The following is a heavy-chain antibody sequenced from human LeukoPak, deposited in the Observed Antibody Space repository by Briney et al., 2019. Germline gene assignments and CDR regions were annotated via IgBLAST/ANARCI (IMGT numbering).Heavy chain of an antibody. CDR3: ARAHVIDILTGYFDY. D-gene: IGHD3-9*01. CDR2: IYYSGST. V-gene: IGHV4-59*01. CDR1: GGSISSYY. J-gene: IGHJ4*02. Sequence: PSETLSLTCTVSGGSISSYYWSWIRQPPGKGLEWIGYIYYSGSTNYNPSLKSRVTISVDTSKNQFSLKLSSVTAADTAVYYCARAHVIDILTGYFDYWGQGTLVNVSS.